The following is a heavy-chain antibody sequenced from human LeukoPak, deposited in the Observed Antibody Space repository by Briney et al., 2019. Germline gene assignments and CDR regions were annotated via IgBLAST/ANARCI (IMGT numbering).Heavy chain of an antibody. CDR1: GDTFRSNA. D-gene: IGHD3-3*01. CDR2: IIPIFGIT. CDR3: ARGITSGPYYYYYMDV. J-gene: IGHJ6*03. Sequence: SVKVCCKVSGDTFRSNAVSWVRQGPRQGLEWMGGIIPIFGITNYAQKFQGRITVTADKSTSTAYMELSSLRSEDTAVYYCARGITSGPYYYYYMDVWAKGTTVTVSS. V-gene: IGHV1-69*10.